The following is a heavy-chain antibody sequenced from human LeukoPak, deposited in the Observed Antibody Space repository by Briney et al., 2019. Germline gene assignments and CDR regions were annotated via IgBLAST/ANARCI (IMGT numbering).Heavy chain of an antibody. CDR1: GFTFSSYA. J-gene: IGHJ4*02. Sequence: PGGSLRLSCAASGFTFSSYAMSWVRQAPGKGLEWVSAISGSGGGTYYADSVKGRFTISRDNSKNTLYLQMNSLRAEDTAVYYCAKNYDYVWDPLGVWGQGTLVTVSS. D-gene: IGHD3-16*01. V-gene: IGHV3-23*01. CDR2: ISGSGGGT. CDR3: AKNYDYVWDPLGV.